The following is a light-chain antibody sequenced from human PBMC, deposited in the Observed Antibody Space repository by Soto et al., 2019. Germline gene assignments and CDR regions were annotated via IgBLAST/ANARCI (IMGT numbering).Light chain of an antibody. CDR3: QQRINRPFN. J-gene: IGKJ5*01. Sequence: EIVLTQSPATLSLSPGERATLSCRASQSVSSYLAWYQQKPGQAPRLLIYDTSKRVTGIPARFSGSGSGTHFTLTTSSLEPEDVAVYYCQQRINRPFNFGQGTRREIK. CDR2: DTS. CDR1: QSVSSY. V-gene: IGKV3-11*01.